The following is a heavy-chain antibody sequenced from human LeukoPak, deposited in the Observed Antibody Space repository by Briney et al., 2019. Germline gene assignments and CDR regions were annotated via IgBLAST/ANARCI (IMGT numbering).Heavy chain of an antibody. CDR3: ATGGVRDYYGSGSYYNGGY. D-gene: IGHD3-10*01. CDR1: GYTFTGYY. Sequence: APVKVSCKASGYTFTGYYMHWVRQAPGQGLEWMGRINPNSGGTNYAQKFQGRVTMTRDTSISTAYMELSRLRSDDTAVYYCATGGVRDYYGSGSYYNGGYWGQGTLVTVSS. J-gene: IGHJ4*02. V-gene: IGHV1-2*06. CDR2: INPNSGGT.